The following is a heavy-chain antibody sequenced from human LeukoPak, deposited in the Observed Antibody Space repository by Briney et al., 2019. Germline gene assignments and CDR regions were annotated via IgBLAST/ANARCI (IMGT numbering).Heavy chain of an antibody. Sequence: SETLSLTCTVSGGSISSYYWSWIRQPPGKGLEWIGYIYYSGSTNYNPSLKSRVTISVDTSKNQFPLKLSSVTAADTAVYYCARDIGQQLAYFDYWGQGTLVTVSS. CDR3: ARDIGQQLAYFDY. D-gene: IGHD6-13*01. CDR1: GGSISSYY. J-gene: IGHJ4*02. CDR2: IYYSGST. V-gene: IGHV4-59*01.